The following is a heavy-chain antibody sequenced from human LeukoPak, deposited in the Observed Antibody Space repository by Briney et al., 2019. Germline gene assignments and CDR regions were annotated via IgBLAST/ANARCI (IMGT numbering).Heavy chain of an antibody. CDR2: ISYGGTNR. CDR3: ARPRIALAATSYFDY. Sequence: AGGSLRLSCVASGFIFSTHGMHWVREAPGKGLEWVTFISYGGTNRYYADSVKGRFTISRDNSKNTLSLQMNSLREEDTAIYYCARPRIALAATSYFDYWGQGTLVTVSS. CDR1: GFIFSTHG. V-gene: IGHV3-33*05. D-gene: IGHD6-13*01. J-gene: IGHJ4*02.